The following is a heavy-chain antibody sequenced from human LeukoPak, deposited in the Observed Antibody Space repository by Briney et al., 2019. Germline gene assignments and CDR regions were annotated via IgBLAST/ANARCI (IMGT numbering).Heavy chain of an antibody. D-gene: IGHD3-10*01. CDR2: INPNSGGT. J-gene: IGHJ4*02. V-gene: IGHV1-2*02. CDR3: ARAQRYYYGSGSYYGGALDY. Sequence: ASVKVSCKASGYTFTGYYMHWVRQAPGQGLEWMGWINPNSGGTNYAQKFQGRVTMTRDMSTSTVYMELSSLRSEDTAVYYCARAQRYYYGSGSYYGGALDYWGQGTLVTVSS. CDR1: GYTFTGYY.